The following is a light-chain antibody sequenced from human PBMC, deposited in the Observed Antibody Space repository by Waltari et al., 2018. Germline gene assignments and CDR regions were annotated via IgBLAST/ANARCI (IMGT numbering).Light chain of an antibody. CDR1: SSDVGSYNL. Sequence: QSALTQPASVSGSPGQSITISCTGTSSDVGSYNLVSWYQHHPGKAPKLMLYEGSKRPSGVSNRFSGSKSGNTASLTISGLQAEDEADYYCCSYAGSNTYVVGTGTKVTVL. CDR2: EGS. J-gene: IGLJ1*01. CDR3: CSYAGSNTYV. V-gene: IGLV2-23*01.